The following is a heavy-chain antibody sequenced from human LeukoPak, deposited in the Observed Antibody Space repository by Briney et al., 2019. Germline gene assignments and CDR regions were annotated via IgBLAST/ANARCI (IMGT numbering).Heavy chain of an antibody. CDR3: ARVKYPDYYDSSGIFDY. CDR1: GFTFSSYS. D-gene: IGHD3-22*01. Sequence: GGSLRLSCAASGFTFSSYSMNWVRQAPGKGLEWVSSISSSSSSYIYYADSVKGRFTISRDNAKNSLYLQMNSLRAEDTAVYYCARVKYPDYYDSSGIFDYWGQGTLVTVSS. V-gene: IGHV3-21*01. CDR2: ISSSSSSYI. J-gene: IGHJ4*02.